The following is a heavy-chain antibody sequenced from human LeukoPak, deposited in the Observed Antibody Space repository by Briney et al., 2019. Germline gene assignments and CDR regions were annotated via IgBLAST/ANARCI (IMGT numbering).Heavy chain of an antibody. V-gene: IGHV3-30*02. CDR1: GFTFSSYG. Sequence: PGGSLRLSCAASGFTFSSYGMHWVRQAPGKGLEWVSFIRYDGSNKYYADSVRGRFTISRDNAKNSLYLQMNSLRDEDTAVYYCARWDSLGAGVDCWGQGTLVTVSS. CDR2: IRYDGSNK. J-gene: IGHJ4*02. D-gene: IGHD3-10*01. CDR3: ARWDSLGAGVDC.